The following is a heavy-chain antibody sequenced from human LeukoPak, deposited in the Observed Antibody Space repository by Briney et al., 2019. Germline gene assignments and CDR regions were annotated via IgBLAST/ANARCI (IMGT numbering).Heavy chain of an antibody. Sequence: PGGSLRLSCAASGFTFDDCAMHWVRQAPGKGLEWVSHISSSGSTTYYADSVKGRFTVSRDNAKNSLYLQMISLRAEDTAVYYCARAHPTDYYMDVWGQGTTVTVSS. J-gene: IGHJ6*03. CDR1: GFTFDDCA. V-gene: IGHV3-48*01. CDR3: ARAHPTDYYMDV. CDR2: ISSSGSTT.